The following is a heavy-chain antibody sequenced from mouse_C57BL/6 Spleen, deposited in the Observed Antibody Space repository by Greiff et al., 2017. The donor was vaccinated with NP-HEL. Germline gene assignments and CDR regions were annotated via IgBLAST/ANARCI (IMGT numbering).Heavy chain of an antibody. CDR2: INPNNGGT. CDR1: GYTFTDYN. V-gene: IGHV1-22*01. D-gene: IGHD2-3*01. Sequence: EVQLQQSGPELVKPGASVKMSCKASGYTFTDYNMHWVKQSHGKSLEWIGYINPNNGGTSYNQKFKGKATLTVNKSSSTAYMELRSLTSEDSAVYYCAKGKEDDPYYFDYWGQGTTLTVSS. J-gene: IGHJ2*01. CDR3: AKGKEDDPYYFDY.